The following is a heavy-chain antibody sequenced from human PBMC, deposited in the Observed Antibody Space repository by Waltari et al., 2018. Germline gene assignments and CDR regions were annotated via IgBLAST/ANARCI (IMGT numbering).Heavy chain of an antibody. J-gene: IGHJ4*02. Sequence: EVQLVESGGRSVLPGESVRLSCAASGFKFINYEIKWVSQAPGKGLGWIAYIGSSGSTIYYADSVKGRFTVSRDNARDSAFLQMDTLRVEDTAVYFCARAGLSRPFDWPYFDSWGPGTLVTVSS. D-gene: IGHD3-9*01. CDR3: ARAGLSRPFDWPYFDS. V-gene: IGHV3-48*03. CDR1: GFKFINYE. CDR2: IGSSGSTI.